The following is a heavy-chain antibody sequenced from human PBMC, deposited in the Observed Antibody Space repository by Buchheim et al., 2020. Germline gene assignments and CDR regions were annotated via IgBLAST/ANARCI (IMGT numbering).Heavy chain of an antibody. CDR3: AKEGNYYDSSGYYYGWFDP. D-gene: IGHD3-22*01. CDR1: GFTFSSYG. J-gene: IGHJ5*02. Sequence: QVQLVESGGGVVQPGRSLRLSCAASGFTFSSYGMHWVRQAPGKGLEWVAVISYDGSNKYYADSVKGRFTISRDNSTNTLYLQMNSLRAEDTAVYYCAKEGNYYDSSGYYYGWFDPWGQGTL. CDR2: ISYDGSNK. V-gene: IGHV3-30*18.